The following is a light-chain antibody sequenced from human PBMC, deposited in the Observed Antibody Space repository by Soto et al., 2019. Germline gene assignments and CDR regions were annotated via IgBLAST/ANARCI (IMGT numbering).Light chain of an antibody. CDR1: QSVSTK. CDR2: GAS. V-gene: IGKV3-15*01. CDR3: QQHDQGWT. J-gene: IGKJ1*01. Sequence: EMVMTQSPATLSVSLGERATLSCRASQSVSTKLVWYQQKPGRAPRLLIYGASTRATGIPARFSGSGSGTEFTLTISSLQSEDFAVYYCQQHDQGWTFGQGTKVEIK.